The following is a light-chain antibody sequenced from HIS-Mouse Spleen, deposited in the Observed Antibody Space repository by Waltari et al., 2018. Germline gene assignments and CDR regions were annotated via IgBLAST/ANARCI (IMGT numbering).Light chain of an antibody. V-gene: IGKV3-20*01. J-gene: IGKJ5*01. CDR1: QSVSSSY. Sequence: EIVLTQSPGTLSLSPGERATLPCRASQSVSSSYLAWYQQKPGQAPRLLIYGASSRATGIPDRFSGSGSGTDSTLTISRLEPEDFAVYYCQQYGSSPPITFGQGTRLEIK. CDR2: GAS. CDR3: QQYGSSPPIT.